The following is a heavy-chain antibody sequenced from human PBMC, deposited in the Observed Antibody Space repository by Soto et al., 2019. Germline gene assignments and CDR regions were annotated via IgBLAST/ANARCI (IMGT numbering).Heavy chain of an antibody. CDR2: LSPTGLKT. CDR3: AKAGSFTIFGVVVMSYYYYGLDV. D-gene: IGHD3-3*01. J-gene: IGHJ6*02. CDR1: GFTFSNYA. Sequence: EAQLLESGGGLVQPGGSLRLSCAGAGFTFSNYAMSWVRQAPGQGLEWVSALSPTGLKTCYAEAVKGRFTITRDNSKNTLFLQMNSLRAEDTAVYYCAKAGSFTIFGVVVMSYYYYGLDVWGQGTTVTVSS. V-gene: IGHV3-23*01.